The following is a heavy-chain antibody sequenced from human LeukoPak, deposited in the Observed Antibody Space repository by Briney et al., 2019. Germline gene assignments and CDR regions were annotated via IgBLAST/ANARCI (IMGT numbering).Heavy chain of an antibody. CDR3: AKDKMDYYDSSGYYDWFDP. CDR2: ISYDGSNK. D-gene: IGHD3-22*01. V-gene: IGHV3-30*18. J-gene: IGHJ5*02. Sequence: PGRSLRLSCAASGFTFSSYGMHWGRQAPGKGLEWVAVISYDGSNKYYADSVKGRFTISRDNSKNALYLQMNSLRAEDTAVYYCAKDKMDYYDSSGYYDWFDPWGQGTLVTVSS. CDR1: GFTFSSYG.